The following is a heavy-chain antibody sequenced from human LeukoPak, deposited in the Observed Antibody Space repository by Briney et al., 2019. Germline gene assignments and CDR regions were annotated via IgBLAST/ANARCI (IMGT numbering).Heavy chain of an antibody. CDR2: ISSSSSYI. CDR1: GFTFSSNE. V-gene: IGHV3-21*01. J-gene: IGHJ4*02. CDR3: ARAGSGYDYDY. D-gene: IGHD5-12*01. Sequence: GGSLRLSCAASGFTFSSNEMNWVRQAPGKGLEWVSSISSSSSYIYYADSVKGRFTISRDNAKNSLYLQINSLRAEDTAVYYCARAGSGYDYDYWGQGTLVTVSS.